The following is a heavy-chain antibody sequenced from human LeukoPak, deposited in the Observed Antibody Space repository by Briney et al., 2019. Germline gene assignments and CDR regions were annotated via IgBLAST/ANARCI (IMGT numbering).Heavy chain of an antibody. Sequence: ASVKVSCKASGYTFTSYYMHWVPQAPGQGLEWMGIINPSGGSTSYAQKFQGRVTMTRDTSTSTVYMELSSLRSEDTAVYYCATTRLGIGSFDYWGQGTLVTVSS. D-gene: IGHD7-27*01. CDR1: GYTFTSYY. CDR3: ATTRLGIGSFDY. V-gene: IGHV1-46*01. CDR2: INPSGGST. J-gene: IGHJ4*02.